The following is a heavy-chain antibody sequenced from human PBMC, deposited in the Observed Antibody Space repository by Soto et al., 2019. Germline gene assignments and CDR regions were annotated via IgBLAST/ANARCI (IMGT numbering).Heavy chain of an antibody. D-gene: IGHD3-9*01. CDR3: TTDQSDVLRYFDWLSASYYYYGTDV. J-gene: IGHJ6*02. CDR1: GFTFSNAW. CDR2: VKSKTDGGTT. V-gene: IGHV3-15*01. Sequence: GGSLRLSCAASGFTFSNAWMSWVRQAPGKGLEWVGRVKSKTDGGTTDYAAPVKGRFTISRDDSKNTLYLQMNSLKTEDTAVYYCTTDQSDVLRYFDWLSASYYYYGTDVWGQGTTVTVSS.